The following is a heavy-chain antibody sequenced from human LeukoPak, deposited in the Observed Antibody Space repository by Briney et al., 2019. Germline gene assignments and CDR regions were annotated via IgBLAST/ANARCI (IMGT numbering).Heavy chain of an antibody. D-gene: IGHD3-10*01. CDR2: VKSKGAGETT. V-gene: IGHV3-15*01. Sequence: GGSLRLSCAASGFSISNDWMSWVRQAPGKGLEWVARVKSKGAGETTDYAAPVKGRFTISRDDSKNTLYLQMSSLKTEDTAVYYCTPIQGWGSGSYYRDFWGQGTLVTVSS. J-gene: IGHJ4*02. CDR1: GFSISNDW. CDR3: TPIQGWGSGSYYRDF.